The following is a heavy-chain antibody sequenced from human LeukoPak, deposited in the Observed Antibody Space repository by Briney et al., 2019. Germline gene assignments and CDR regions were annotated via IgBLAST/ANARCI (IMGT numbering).Heavy chain of an antibody. CDR3: ARVPGVTRYFDS. Sequence: GGSLRLSCAASGFTFTCCWMSWVRQPPGKGREWVASIKQDGREKIYADSVKGRFTISRDNAKNSLYLQVDSLRAEDTAVYCCARVPGVTRYFDSWGQGILVTVSS. D-gene: IGHD4-23*01. J-gene: IGHJ4*02. V-gene: IGHV3-7*01. CDR1: GFTFTCCW. CDR2: IKQDGREK.